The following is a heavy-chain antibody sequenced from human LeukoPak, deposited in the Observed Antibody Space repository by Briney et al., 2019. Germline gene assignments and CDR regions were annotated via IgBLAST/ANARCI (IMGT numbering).Heavy chain of an antibody. J-gene: IGHJ3*02. CDR1: GFTFSSYS. V-gene: IGHV3-21*01. CDR3: ARDRKEVATEQWLPYDAFDI. Sequence: PGGSLRLSCAASGFTFSSYSMNWVRQAPGKGLEWVSSISSSSSYIYYADSVKGRFTISRDNAKNSLYLQMNSLRAEDTAVYYCARDRKEVATEQWLPYDAFDIWGQGTMVTVSS. D-gene: IGHD6-19*01. CDR2: ISSSSSYI.